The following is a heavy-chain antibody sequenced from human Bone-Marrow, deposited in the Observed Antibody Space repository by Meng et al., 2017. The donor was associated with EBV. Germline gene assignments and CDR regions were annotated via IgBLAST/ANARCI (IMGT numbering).Heavy chain of an antibody. Sequence: QVHVVQSGAEVNKPGSWVKVPCKHSGGTFRSDAISWVRQAPGQGLEWMGGLIPMSDAPHYAQKFQGRVTITADESTSTHYMDLSGLRSEDTAVYYCASESGRGFTPNYWGQGTLVTVSS. CDR1: GGTFRSDA. D-gene: IGHD3-10*01. CDR3: ASESGRGFTPNY. CDR2: LIPMSDAP. J-gene: IGHJ4*02. V-gene: IGHV1-69*01.